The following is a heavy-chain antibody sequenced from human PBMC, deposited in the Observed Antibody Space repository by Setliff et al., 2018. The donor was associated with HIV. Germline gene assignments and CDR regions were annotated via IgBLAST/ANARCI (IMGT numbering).Heavy chain of an antibody. Sequence: ASVKVSCKVSGYTLTELSMHWVRQAPGKGLEWMGGFDPEDGETIYAQKFQGRATMTEDTSTDTAYMELSSLRSEDTAVYYCANVAVDMKAFDIWGQGTMVTVSS. CDR1: GYTLTELS. CDR2: FDPEDGET. D-gene: IGHD5-12*01. CDR3: ANVAVDMKAFDI. V-gene: IGHV1-24*01. J-gene: IGHJ3*02.